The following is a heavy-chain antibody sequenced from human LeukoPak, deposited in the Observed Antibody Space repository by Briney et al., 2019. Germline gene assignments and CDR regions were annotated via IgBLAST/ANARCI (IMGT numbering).Heavy chain of an antibody. CDR3: ARVMGLRAIGYYYYYMDV. CDR2: ISSSGSTI. V-gene: IGHV3-48*03. D-gene: IGHD2-21*01. Sequence: RPGGSLRLSCAASGFTFSSYEMNWVRQAPGKGLEWVSYISSSGSTIYYADSVKGRFTISRDNAKNSLYLQMNSLRAEDTAVYYCARVMGLRAIGYYYYYMDVWGKGTTVTISS. CDR1: GFTFSSYE. J-gene: IGHJ6*03.